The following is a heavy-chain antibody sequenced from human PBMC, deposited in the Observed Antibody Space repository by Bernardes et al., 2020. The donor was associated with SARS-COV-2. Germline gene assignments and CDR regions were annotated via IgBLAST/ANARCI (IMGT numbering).Heavy chain of an antibody. Sequence: SVKVSCKASGGTFRTFGISWVRQAPGQGLEWMGTIIPIFGTTNYAQKFQGRVTITADESTSTGYMELSSLRSEDTAVYYCAREEFTGGESDALEIWGQGTMVTVSS. CDR1: GGTFRTFG. J-gene: IGHJ3*02. D-gene: IGHD3-10*01. CDR3: AREEFTGGESDALEI. CDR2: IIPIFGTT. V-gene: IGHV1-69*13.